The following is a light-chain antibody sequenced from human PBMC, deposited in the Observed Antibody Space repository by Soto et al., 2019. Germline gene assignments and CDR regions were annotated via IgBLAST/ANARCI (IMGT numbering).Light chain of an antibody. CDR2: RNN. V-gene: IGLV1-47*01. CDR3: AAWDDSLSGRV. J-gene: IGLJ3*02. CDR1: SSNIASSN. Sequence: QSVLTQPPSASGTPGQRVTISCSGSSSNIASSNVYWYQQLPGAAPKLLIYRNNQRPSGVPDRFSGSKSGTSASLAISGLRSEDEADYYCAAWDDSLSGRVFGGGTKVTVL.